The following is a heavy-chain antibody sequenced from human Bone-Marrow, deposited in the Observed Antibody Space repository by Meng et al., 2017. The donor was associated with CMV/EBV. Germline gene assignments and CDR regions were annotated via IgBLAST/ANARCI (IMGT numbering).Heavy chain of an antibody. D-gene: IGHD3-16*02. J-gene: IGHJ6*01. V-gene: IGHV3-7*01. CDR2: IKQDGSEK. CDR3: ARGSAGLSTDYYYYGMDV. Sequence: GESLKISCAASGFTFSSYWMHWVRQAPGKGLEWVANIKQDGSEKYYVDSVKGRFTISRDNAKNSLYLQMNRLRAEDTAVYYCARGSAGLSTDYYYYGMDVWGQGTTVTVSS. CDR1: GFTFSSYW.